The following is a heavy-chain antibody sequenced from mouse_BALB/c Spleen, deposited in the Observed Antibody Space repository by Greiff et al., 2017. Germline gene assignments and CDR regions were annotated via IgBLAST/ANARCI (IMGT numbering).Heavy chain of an antibody. CDR3: NGDGSSYHWYFDV. Sequence: QVQLQQSGAELVKPGASVKLSCKASGYTFTSYYMYWVKQRPGQGLEWIGEINPSNGGTNFNEKFKSKATLTVDKSSSTAYMQLSSLTSEDSAVYYCNGDGSSYHWYFDVWGAGTTVTVSS. J-gene: IGHJ1*01. D-gene: IGHD1-1*01. V-gene: IGHV1S81*02. CDR2: INPSNGGT. CDR1: GYTFTSYY.